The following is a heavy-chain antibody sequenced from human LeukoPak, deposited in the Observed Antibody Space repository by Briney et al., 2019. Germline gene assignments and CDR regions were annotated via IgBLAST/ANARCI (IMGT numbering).Heavy chain of an antibody. V-gene: IGHV3-23*01. J-gene: IGHJ4*02. D-gene: IGHD3-3*02. CDR1: GFTFSSYW. Sequence: GGSLRLSCAASGFTFSSYWMSWVRQAPGKGLEWVSAISGSGGSTYYADSVKGRFTISRDNSKNTLYLQMNSLRAEDTAVYYCAKGVLVGDYFDYWGQGTLVTVSS. CDR3: AKGVLVGDYFDY. CDR2: ISGSGGST.